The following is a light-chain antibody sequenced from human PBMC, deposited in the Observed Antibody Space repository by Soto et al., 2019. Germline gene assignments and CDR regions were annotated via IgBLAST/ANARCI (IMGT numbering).Light chain of an antibody. CDR2: GAS. J-gene: IGKJ5*01. CDR3: QQYGSSPSIT. Sequence: EIVLTQSPGTLSLSPGERATLSCRASPSVSSTSLAWYQQKPGQAPRVLIYGASSRATGIPDRFSGSGSGTDFTLTINRLAPEDFAVYYCQQYGSSPSITFGQGTRLEIK. CDR1: PSVSSTS. V-gene: IGKV3-20*01.